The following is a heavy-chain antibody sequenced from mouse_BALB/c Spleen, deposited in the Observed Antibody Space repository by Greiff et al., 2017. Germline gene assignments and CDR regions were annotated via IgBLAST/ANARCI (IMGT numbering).Heavy chain of an antibody. CDR2: IWSGGST. CDR1: GFSLTSYG. V-gene: IGHV2-2*02. CDR3: ARNWYYAMDY. Sequence: QVQLKESGPGLVQPSQSLSITCTVSGFSLTSYGVHWVRQSPGKGLEWLGVIWSGGSTDYNAAIISRLSISKDNSKSQVFFKMNSLQANDTAIYYCARNWYYAMDYWGQGTSVTVSS. J-gene: IGHJ4*01.